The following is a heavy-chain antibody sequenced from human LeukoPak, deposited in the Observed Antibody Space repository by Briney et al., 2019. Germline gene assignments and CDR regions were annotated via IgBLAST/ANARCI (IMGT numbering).Heavy chain of an antibody. CDR3: ASQLVFRSPFDY. J-gene: IGHJ4*02. CDR1: GFTFSSYD. Sequence: GGSLRLSCAASGFTFSSYDMHWVRQATGKGLEWVSAIGTAGDTYYPGSVKGRFTISRDNAKNSLYLQMNSLRDEDTAVYYCASQLVFRSPFDYWGQGTLVTVSS. V-gene: IGHV3-13*01. CDR2: IGTAGDT.